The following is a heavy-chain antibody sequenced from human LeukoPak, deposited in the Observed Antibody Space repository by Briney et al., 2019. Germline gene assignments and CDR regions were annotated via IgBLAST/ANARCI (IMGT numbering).Heavy chain of an antibody. CDR3: ARGLSGYASSLGY. V-gene: IGHV3-74*01. Sequence: GGSLRLSCAASGFTFDDYAMHWVRQAPGKGLVWVSRINSDGSSTSYADSVRGRFSISRDNAKNTLYLQMNSLRAEDTAVYYCARGLSGYASSLGYWGQGTLVTVSA. CDR2: INSDGSST. CDR1: GFTFDDYA. D-gene: IGHD6-6*01. J-gene: IGHJ4*02.